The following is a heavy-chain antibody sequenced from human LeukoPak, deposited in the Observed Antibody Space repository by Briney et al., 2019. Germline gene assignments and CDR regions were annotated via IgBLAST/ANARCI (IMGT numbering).Heavy chain of an antibody. CDR3: TTHHFLWFGELLRSFDY. V-gene: IGHV3-15*01. D-gene: IGHD3-10*01. J-gene: IGHJ4*02. CDR1: GFTLSNAW. CDR2: SKSKTDGGTT. Sequence: IRGGSVRLSCAASGFTLSNAWMNWVRQAPGKGLEGVGRSKSKTDGGTTDYAAPVKGRFTIARTDLKNTLYLQMNNLKTEDTAVYYCTTHHFLWFGELLRSFDYWGQGTPVTVSS.